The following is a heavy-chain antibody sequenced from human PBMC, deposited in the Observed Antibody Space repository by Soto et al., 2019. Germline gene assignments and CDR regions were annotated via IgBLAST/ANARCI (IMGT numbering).Heavy chain of an antibody. V-gene: IGHV4-59*08. D-gene: IGHD3-22*01. CDR2: IYYTGST. J-gene: IGHJ5*02. CDR3: ARSSYYYDSSGYFCSLFDP. CDR1: GDSIGTHY. Sequence: ASETLSLTCTISGDSIGTHYWSWIRQPPWKGLEWIGYIYYTGSTKFNPSLQSRVTMSVDTSKNQFSLRLSSVTAADTAVYYCARSSYYYDSSGYFCSLFDPWGQGTLVTGSS.